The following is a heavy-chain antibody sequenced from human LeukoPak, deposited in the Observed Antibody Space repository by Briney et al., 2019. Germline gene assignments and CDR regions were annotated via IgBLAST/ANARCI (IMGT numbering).Heavy chain of an antibody. J-gene: IGHJ4*02. CDR3: SPRNYYFDY. V-gene: IGHV3-15*01. D-gene: IGHD4-11*01. Sequence: PGGSLRLSCAASGFTFSNAWMTWVRQAPGKGLEWVGRIKSKTDGETTDYAAPAKGRFTISRDDSKNTLYLQMNSLKTEDTAVYYCSPRNYYFDYWGQGALVTVSS. CDR2: IKSKTDGETT. CDR1: GFTFSNAW.